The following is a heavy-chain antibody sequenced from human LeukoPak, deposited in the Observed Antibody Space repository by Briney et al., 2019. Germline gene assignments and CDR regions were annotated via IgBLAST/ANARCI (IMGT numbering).Heavy chain of an antibody. CDR2: INPNSGGT. J-gene: IGHJ4*02. D-gene: IGHD2-2*01. V-gene: IGHV1-2*02. CDR1: GYTFTYYY. CDR3: ARANALYCSSTSCLFDY. Sequence: ASVKVSCKASGYTFTYYYIHWVRHAHGQGLELMASINPNSGGTYYAQNFHDRITLTRDTSISTAYMELSRLRSDDTAIYYCARANALYCSSTSCLFDYWGQGTLVTVSS.